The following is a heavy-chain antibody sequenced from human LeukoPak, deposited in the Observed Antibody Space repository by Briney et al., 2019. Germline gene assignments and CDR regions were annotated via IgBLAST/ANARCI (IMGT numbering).Heavy chain of an antibody. V-gene: IGHV3-30*18. J-gene: IGHJ4*02. Sequence: QTGGSLRLSCAASGFTFSSHGMHWVRQAPGRGLEWVAFTSYDGNNKYSADSVKGRFTISRDNSKNTLYLQMNSLRAEDTAVYYCAKDRSTWFGELLYYFDYWGQGTLVTVSS. CDR2: TSYDGNNK. D-gene: IGHD3-10*01. CDR1: GFTFSSHG. CDR3: AKDRSTWFGELLYYFDY.